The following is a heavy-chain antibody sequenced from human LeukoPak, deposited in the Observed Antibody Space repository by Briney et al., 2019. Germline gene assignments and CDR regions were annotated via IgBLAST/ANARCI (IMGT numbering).Heavy chain of an antibody. V-gene: IGHV1-8*02. Sequence: ASVKVSCKASGYTFTSYAMHWVRQAPGQRLEWMGWMNPNSGNTGYAQKFQGRVTMTRNTSISTAYMELSSLRSEDTAVYYCARNLGYCSSTSCWGQGTLVTVSS. CDR1: GYTFTSYA. J-gene: IGHJ4*02. D-gene: IGHD2-2*01. CDR3: ARNLGYCSSTSC. CDR2: MNPNSGNT.